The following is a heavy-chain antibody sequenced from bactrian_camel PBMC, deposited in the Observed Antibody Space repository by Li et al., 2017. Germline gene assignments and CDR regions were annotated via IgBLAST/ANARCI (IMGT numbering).Heavy chain of an antibody. CDR1: GRSNENYF. J-gene: IGHJ4*01. CDR2: VDTDGDT. V-gene: IGHV3S53*01. CDR3: AADRLKCLGATWDGPVWNY. D-gene: IGHD4*01. Sequence: HVQLVESGGGSVQTGGSLRLSCAISGRSNENYFLAWFRQPPGKAREGVAAVDTDGDTQYADSVQGRFTVSRDATNNTVYLEMNSLKAEDTAVYYCAADRLKCLGATWDGPVWNYWGQGTQVTVS.